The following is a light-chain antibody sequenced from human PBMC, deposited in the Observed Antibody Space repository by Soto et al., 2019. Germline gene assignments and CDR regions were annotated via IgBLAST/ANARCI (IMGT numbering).Light chain of an antibody. CDR1: QSVGSY. J-gene: IGKJ4*01. Sequence: EIVLVQAPATLSLSPGERATLSCRASQSVGSYLAWYQHKPGQAPRLLISDASNRATGIPARFSGSGSETDSTLTISSLEPEDSAVYYCQQRSNWPSLNFGGGTKVDIK. CDR3: QQRSNWPSLN. CDR2: DAS. V-gene: IGKV3-11*01.